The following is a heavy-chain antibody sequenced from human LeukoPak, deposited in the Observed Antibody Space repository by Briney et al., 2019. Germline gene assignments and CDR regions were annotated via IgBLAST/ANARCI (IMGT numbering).Heavy chain of an antibody. CDR1: GGSISSYY. CDR2: IYYSGST. J-gene: IGHJ6*02. D-gene: IGHD3-22*01. V-gene: IGHV4-59*08. Sequence: SETLSLTCTVSGGSISSYYWSWIRQPPGKGLEWIGYIYYSGSTNYNPSLKSRVTISVDTSKNQFSLKLSSVTAADTAMYYCARSSLGSSGYYPSFYYYYGMDVWGQGTTVTVSS. CDR3: ARSSLGSSGYYPSFYYYYGMDV.